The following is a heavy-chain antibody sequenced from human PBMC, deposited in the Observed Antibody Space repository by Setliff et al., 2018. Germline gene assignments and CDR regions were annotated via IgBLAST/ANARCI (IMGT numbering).Heavy chain of an antibody. V-gene: IGHV1-69*10. CDR3: ARDWPNTIADY. CDR1: GGTFSSYA. J-gene: IGHJ4*02. CDR2: IIPILGIA. Sequence: SVKVSCKASGGTFSSYAISWVRQAPGQGLEWMGGIIPILGIANYAQKFQGRVTMTTDTSTSTVYMELRSLRFDDTALYYCARDWPNTIADYWGQGTLITVSS. D-gene: IGHD3-10*01.